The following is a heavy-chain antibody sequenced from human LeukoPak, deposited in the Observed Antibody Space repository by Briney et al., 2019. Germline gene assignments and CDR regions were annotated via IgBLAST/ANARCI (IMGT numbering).Heavy chain of an antibody. CDR2: ISGSGGST. CDR1: GFTFSSYA. V-gene: IGHV3-23*01. Sequence: GGSLRLSCAASGFTFSSYAMSWVRQAPGKGLEWVSAISGSGGSTYYADSVKGRFTISRDNSKNTLYLQMNSLRVEDTAVYYCAKSRGYSGFDSRDYFDYWGQGTLVTVSS. J-gene: IGHJ4*02. CDR3: AKSRGYSGFDSRDYFDY. D-gene: IGHD5-12*01.